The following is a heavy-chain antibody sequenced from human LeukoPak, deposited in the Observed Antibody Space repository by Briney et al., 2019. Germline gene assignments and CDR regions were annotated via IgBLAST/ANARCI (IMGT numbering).Heavy chain of an antibody. CDR1: GVSISSYY. V-gene: IGHV4-4*07. Sequence: SETLSLTCTVSGVSISSYYWSWIRQPAGKGLEWIGRIYTSGSTNYNPSLKSRVTMSVDTSKNQFSLKLSSVTAADTAVYYCAREAADGSGSWWFSDNWFDPWGQGTLVTVSS. D-gene: IGHD3-10*01. CDR3: AREAADGSGSWWFSDNWFDP. CDR2: IYTSGST. J-gene: IGHJ5*02.